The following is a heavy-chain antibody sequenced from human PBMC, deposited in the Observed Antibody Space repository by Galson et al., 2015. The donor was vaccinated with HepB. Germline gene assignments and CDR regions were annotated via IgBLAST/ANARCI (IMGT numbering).Heavy chain of an antibody. CDR3: AKGGSGYYYDSSGHYFDY. CDR2: ISYDGSNK. CDR1: GLTFSSYG. D-gene: IGHD3-22*01. Sequence: SLRLSCAASGLTFSSYGIHWVRQAPGKGLEWVAVISYDGSNKYYADSVKGRFTISRDNSKNTLYLQMNSLRAEDTAVCYCAKGGSGYYYDSSGHYFDYWGQGTLVTVSS. J-gene: IGHJ4*02. V-gene: IGHV3-30*18.